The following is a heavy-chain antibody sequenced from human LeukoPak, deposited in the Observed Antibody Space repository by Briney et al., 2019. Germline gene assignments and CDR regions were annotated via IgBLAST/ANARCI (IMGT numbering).Heavy chain of an antibody. Sequence: SGTLSLTCTVSGGSISSYYWSWIRQPPGKGLEWIGYIYYSGSTNYNPSLKSRVTISVDTSKNQFSLKLSSVTAADTAVYYCARGLAAAGTFDYWGQGTLVTVSS. D-gene: IGHD6-13*01. V-gene: IGHV4-59*01. CDR2: IYYSGST. J-gene: IGHJ4*02. CDR3: ARGLAAAGTFDY. CDR1: GGSISSYY.